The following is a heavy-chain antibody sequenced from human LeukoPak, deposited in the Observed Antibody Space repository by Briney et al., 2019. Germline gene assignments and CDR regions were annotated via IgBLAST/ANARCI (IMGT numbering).Heavy chain of an antibody. V-gene: IGHV4-59*01. CDR1: GGSISSYY. J-gene: IGHJ3*02. CDR3: ARSVDTAMGGSAFDI. D-gene: IGHD5-18*01. Sequence: SETLSLTCTVSGGSISSYYWSWIRQPPGKGLEWIGYIYYSGSTNYNPSLKSRVTISVDTSKNQFSLKLGSVTAADTAVYYCARSVDTAMGGSAFDIWGQGTMATVSS. CDR2: IYYSGST.